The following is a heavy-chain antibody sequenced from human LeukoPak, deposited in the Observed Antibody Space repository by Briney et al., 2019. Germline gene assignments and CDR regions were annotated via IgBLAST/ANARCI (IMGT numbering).Heavy chain of an antibody. J-gene: IGHJ4*02. CDR1: GHTFTSYG. Sequence: GASVKVSCKASGHTFTSYGIIWVRQAPGQGLQWMGWISAHNGNTNYAQKLQGRVTMTTDTSTSTVYMELRSLRSDDTAVYYCARAQTTLLLDYWGQGTLVTVSS. CDR2: ISAHNGNT. D-gene: IGHD4-11*01. CDR3: ARAQTTLLLDY. V-gene: IGHV1-18*01.